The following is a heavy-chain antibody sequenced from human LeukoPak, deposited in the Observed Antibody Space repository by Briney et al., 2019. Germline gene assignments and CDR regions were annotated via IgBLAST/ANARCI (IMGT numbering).Heavy chain of an antibody. D-gene: IGHD4-17*01. CDR1: GGTFGSYA. Sequence: SVKVSCKASGGTFGSYAISWVRQAPGQGLEWMGGIIPIFGTANYAQKFQGRVTITTDESTSTAYMALSSLRSEDTAVYYCARGIILYGDYTSFDYWGQGTLVTVSS. CDR2: IIPIFGTA. J-gene: IGHJ4*02. CDR3: ARGIILYGDYTSFDY. V-gene: IGHV1-69*05.